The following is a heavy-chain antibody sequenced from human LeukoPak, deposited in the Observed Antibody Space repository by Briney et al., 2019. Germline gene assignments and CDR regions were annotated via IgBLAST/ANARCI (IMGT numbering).Heavy chain of an antibody. Sequence: GGSLRLSCAASGFTFSSYAMHWVRQAPGKGLEWVAVISYDGSNKYYADSVKGRFTISRDNSKNTLYLQMNSLRAEDTAVYHCARAWGGTYYYDSSGYYFVYWGQGTLVTVSS. D-gene: IGHD3-22*01. CDR3: ARAWGGTYYYDSSGYYFVY. V-gene: IGHV3-30-3*01. CDR2: ISYDGSNK. J-gene: IGHJ4*02. CDR1: GFTFSSYA.